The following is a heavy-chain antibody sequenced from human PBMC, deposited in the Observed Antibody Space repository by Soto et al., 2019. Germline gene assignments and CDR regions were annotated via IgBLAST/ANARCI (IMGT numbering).Heavy chain of an antibody. D-gene: IGHD3-22*01. CDR1: GYSFTGYW. Sequence: GESLKISCKGSGYSFTGYWIGWVRQMPGKGLEWMGSIYPGDSDTEYSPSFQGQVTISADKSITTAYLQWSSLKASDTAMYYCARGYYYDSSGYWTFDYWGQGTLVTVSS. CDR3: ARGYYYDSSGYWTFDY. J-gene: IGHJ4*02. CDR2: IYPGDSDT. V-gene: IGHV5-51*01.